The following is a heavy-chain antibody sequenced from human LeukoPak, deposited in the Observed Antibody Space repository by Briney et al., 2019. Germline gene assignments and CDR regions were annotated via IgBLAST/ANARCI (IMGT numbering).Heavy chain of an antibody. V-gene: IGHV1-18*01. Sequence: ASVTVSCKASGYTFTSYGISWVRQAPGQGLEWMGWISAYNGNTNYAQRLQGRVAMTTDTSTSTAYMELRSLRSDDTAVYYCARQTTVTSRYYYYYMDVWGKGTTVTVSS. CDR1: GYTFTSYG. J-gene: IGHJ6*03. CDR2: ISAYNGNT. D-gene: IGHD4-17*01. CDR3: ARQTTVTSRYYYYYMDV.